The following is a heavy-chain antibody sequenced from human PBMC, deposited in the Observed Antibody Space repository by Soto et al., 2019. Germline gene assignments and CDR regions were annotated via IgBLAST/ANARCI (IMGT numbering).Heavy chain of an antibody. D-gene: IGHD4-17*01. CDR2: TRNKLSIYTT. J-gene: IGHJ3*02. CDR3: ARELTTVLTGDAFDI. V-gene: IGHV3-72*01. Sequence: TGGSLRLSCAASGFTFSDHYIDWVRQAPGKGLEWVGRTRNKLSIYTTEYAASVKGRFTFSRDDSKNSLYLQMNSLKTEDTAVYYCARELTTVLTGDAFDIWGQGTMVTVSS. CDR1: GFTFSDHY.